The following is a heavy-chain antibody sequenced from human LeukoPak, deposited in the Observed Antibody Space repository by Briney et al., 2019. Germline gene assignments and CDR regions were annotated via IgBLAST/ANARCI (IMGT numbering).Heavy chain of an antibody. Sequence: PSETLSLTCIVYGMSLTDFQWGWIRQSPGPGLEWIGEINASGRTNYNPSLKTSVFISRDTSKRQFSLNLTPVTAADTALYYCARGDWGGYFDYWGQGIQVTVSS. D-gene: IGHD3-16*01. CDR3: ARGDWGGYFDY. CDR1: GMSLTDFQ. V-gene: IGHV4-34*01. J-gene: IGHJ4*02. CDR2: INASGRT.